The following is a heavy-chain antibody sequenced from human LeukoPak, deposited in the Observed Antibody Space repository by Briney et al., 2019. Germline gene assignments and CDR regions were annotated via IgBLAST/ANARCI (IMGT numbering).Heavy chain of an antibody. D-gene: IGHD3-22*01. CDR1: GFTFSSYW. V-gene: IGHV3-74*01. J-gene: IGHJ4*02. CDR2: INSDGSST. CDR3: ARGGHYYDSSGPFDY. Sequence: GGSLRLSCAASGFTFSSYWMHSVRQAPGKGLVWVSRINSDGSSTSYADSVKGRFTISRDNAKNTLYLQMNSLRAEDTAVYYCARGGHYYDSSGPFDYWGQGTLVTVSS.